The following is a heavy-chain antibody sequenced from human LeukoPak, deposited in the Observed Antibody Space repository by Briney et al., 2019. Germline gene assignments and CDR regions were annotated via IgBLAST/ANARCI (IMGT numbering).Heavy chain of an antibody. D-gene: IGHD4-23*01. CDR3: ARQWYGGNSGIDY. CDR2: ICYSGST. CDR1: GGSISSYY. V-gene: IGHV4-59*08. Sequence: SETLSLTCTVSGGSISSYYWSWIRQPPGKGLEWIGYICYSGSTNYNPSLKSRVTISVDTSKNQFSLKLSSVTAADTAVYYCARQWYGGNSGIDYWGQGTLVTVSS. J-gene: IGHJ4*02.